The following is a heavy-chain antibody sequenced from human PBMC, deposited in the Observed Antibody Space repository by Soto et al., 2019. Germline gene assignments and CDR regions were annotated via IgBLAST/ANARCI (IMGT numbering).Heavy chain of an antibody. V-gene: IGHV3-74*01. CDR1: VFTFIGTW. CDR2: IYSDGSIT. J-gene: IGHJ6*02. D-gene: IGHD2-2*01. Sequence: GWSLRLSCTSSVFTFIGTWMHWVRQAPGRGLVWLSHIYSDGSITAYADSVKGRFTISRDNARNMMYLQMNSLGVEDTAVYYCATDGSYAQHVWGQGTTVTVSS. CDR3: ATDGSYAQHV.